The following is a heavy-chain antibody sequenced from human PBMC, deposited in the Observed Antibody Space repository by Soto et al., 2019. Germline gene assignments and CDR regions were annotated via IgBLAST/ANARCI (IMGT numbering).Heavy chain of an antibody. CDR1: GFTFSSYA. V-gene: IGHV3-30-3*01. D-gene: IGHD3-22*01. CDR2: ISYDGSNK. J-gene: IGHJ2*01. CDR3: ARSYDSSPVDFDL. Sequence: QVQLVESGGGLVKPGGSLRLSCAASGFTFSSYAMHWVRQAPGKGLEWVAVISYDGSNKYYADSVKGRFTISRDNSKNTLYLQMNSLRAEDTAVYYCARSYDSSPVDFDLWGRGTLVTVSS.